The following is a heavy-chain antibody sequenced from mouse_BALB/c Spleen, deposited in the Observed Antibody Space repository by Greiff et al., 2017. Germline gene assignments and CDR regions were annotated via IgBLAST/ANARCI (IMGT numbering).Heavy chain of an antibody. Sequence: EVQLQQSGPELVKPGASVKISCKASGYTFTDYNMHWVKQSHGKSLEWIGYIYPYNGGTGYNQKFKSKATLTVDNSSSTAYMELRSLTSEDSAVYYCARARDYGSESLYFDYWGQGTTLTVSS. J-gene: IGHJ2*01. CDR3: ARARDYGSESLYFDY. V-gene: IGHV1S29*02. D-gene: IGHD1-1*01. CDR1: GYTFTDYN. CDR2: IYPYNGGT.